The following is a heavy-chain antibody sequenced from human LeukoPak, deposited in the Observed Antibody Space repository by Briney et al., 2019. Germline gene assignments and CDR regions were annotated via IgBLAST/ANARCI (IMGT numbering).Heavy chain of an antibody. Sequence: ASVKLSCKASGYTFTGYYMHWVRQAPGQGLEWMGWINPDSGGTNYAQNFQGRVTMTRDTSISTAYMDLSRLRYDDTAVYYCARGFSYLDNWGQGTLVTVSS. CDR3: ARGFSYLDN. CDR2: INPDSGGT. J-gene: IGHJ4*02. CDR1: GYTFTGYY. D-gene: IGHD2/OR15-2a*01. V-gene: IGHV1-2*02.